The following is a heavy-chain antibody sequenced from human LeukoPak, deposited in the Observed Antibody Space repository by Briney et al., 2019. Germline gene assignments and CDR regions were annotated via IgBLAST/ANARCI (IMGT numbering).Heavy chain of an antibody. CDR2: ISHDGSNK. Sequence: PGRSLRLSCAASGFSYSSYGMHWVRQAPGKGLEWVAVISHDGSNKYYADSVKGRFTISRDNSKNTVYLEMNSLRAEDTAVYYCARDPSHMTPFDYWGQGTLVTVSS. CDR3: ARDPSHMTPFDY. D-gene: IGHD2-21*01. V-gene: IGHV3-30*03. J-gene: IGHJ4*02. CDR1: GFSYSSYG.